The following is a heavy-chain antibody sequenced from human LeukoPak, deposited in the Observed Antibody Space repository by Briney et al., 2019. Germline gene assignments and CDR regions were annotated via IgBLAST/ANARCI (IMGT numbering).Heavy chain of an antibody. J-gene: IGHJ4*02. CDR2: ISSTSSSI. V-gene: IGHV3-48*03. CDR3: VSAYGGLLDY. CDR1: GFTFSSYE. D-gene: IGHD3-16*01. Sequence: GGSLRLSFAASGFTFSSYEMNWVRQAPGKGMEWISYISSTSSSIYYADSVKGRFTISRDNAKNSVHLQMNSLRAEDTATYYCVSAYGGLLDYWGQGTLVTVSS.